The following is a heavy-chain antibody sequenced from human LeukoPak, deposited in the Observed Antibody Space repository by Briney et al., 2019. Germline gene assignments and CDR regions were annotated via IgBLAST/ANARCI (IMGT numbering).Heavy chain of an antibody. CDR2: ITQDATEK. D-gene: IGHD3-16*02. Sequence: GPSLRLSCSASGFTLSSSWISCVRQPPGNWLGLVANITQDATEKTYVDTVNGRFTISSDNPKNSLYLPMNSLRAEDTAVYFCASGSGDLLPITFGGAFVSGMDVWGQGTTVTVSS. J-gene: IGHJ6*02. CDR3: ASGSGDLLPITFGGAFVSGMDV. CDR1: GFTLSSSW. V-gene: IGHV3-7*01.